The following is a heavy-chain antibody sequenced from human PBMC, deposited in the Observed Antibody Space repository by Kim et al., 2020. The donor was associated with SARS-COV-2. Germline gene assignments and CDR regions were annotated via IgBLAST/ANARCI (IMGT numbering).Heavy chain of an antibody. D-gene: IGHD2-2*01. CDR1: GFTFRTYA. CDR3: PKACDRLPMPSYSLII. Sequence: GGSRRLSCATSGFTFRTYAMSWVRQAPGKGLEWLSAISGNVVPTHYAHPLQARFTISRHNSMKTLSLQMTLLVFEDTPLYYLPKACDRLPMPSYSLIIW. J-gene: IGHJ3*02. V-gene: IGHV3-23*01. CDR2: ISGNVVPT.